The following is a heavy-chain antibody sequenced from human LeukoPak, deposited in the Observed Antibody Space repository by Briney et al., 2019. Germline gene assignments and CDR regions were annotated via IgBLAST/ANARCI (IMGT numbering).Heavy chain of an antibody. D-gene: IGHD3-10*01. CDR1: GFTFSSYA. J-gene: IGHJ6*03. Sequence: PGGSLRLSCAASGFTFSSYAMSWVRQAPGKGLEWVSGISGSGGSTYYADSVKGRFTISRDNSKNTLYLQMNSLRAEDTAVYYCAKGLEVRGRSSMDVWGKGTTVTVSS. V-gene: IGHV3-23*01. CDR2: ISGSGGST. CDR3: AKGLEVRGRSSMDV.